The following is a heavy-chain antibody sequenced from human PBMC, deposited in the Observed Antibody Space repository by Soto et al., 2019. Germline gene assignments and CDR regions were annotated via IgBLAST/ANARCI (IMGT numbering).Heavy chain of an antibody. CDR1: GFTFTNSA. CDR3: GADIDGGAP. V-gene: IGHV1-58*01. D-gene: IGHD3-16*01. J-gene: IGHJ5*02. Sequence: ASVKVSCKASGFTFTNSAVQWVRQARGQRLEWIGWIVVGSGNTNYAQKFQERVTITRDMSTSTAYMQLSSLRSEDTAVYYCGADIDGGAPWGQGTLVTVSS. CDR2: IVVGSGNT.